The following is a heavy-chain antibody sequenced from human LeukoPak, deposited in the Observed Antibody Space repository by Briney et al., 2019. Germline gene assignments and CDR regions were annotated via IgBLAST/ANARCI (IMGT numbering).Heavy chain of an antibody. Sequence: GGSLRLSCAGSGLTFSSYAMSWVRQAPGKGLEWVSTISGSGGAGTYYADSVKGRFTVSRDNSRNTLYLPMNSLRAEDTAVYYCVKDRGGSPFYGMDVWSQGTTVTVSS. CDR1: GLTFSSYA. CDR2: ISGSGGAGT. V-gene: IGHV3-23*01. D-gene: IGHD1-26*01. CDR3: VKDRGGSPFYGMDV. J-gene: IGHJ6*02.